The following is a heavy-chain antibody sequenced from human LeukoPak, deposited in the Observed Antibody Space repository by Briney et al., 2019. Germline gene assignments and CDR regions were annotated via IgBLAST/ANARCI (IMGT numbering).Heavy chain of an antibody. CDR2: INNVASHI. V-gene: IGHV3-21*01. CDR3: ARDATQYLRYGYFDS. Sequence: PGGSLRLSCAASGFTFSSYWMSWVRQAPGKGLEWVSSINNVASHIYYADLVRGRFTISRDNAKNSVSLQMNNLRAEDTAVYYCARDATQYLRYGYFDSWGQGILVTVSS. J-gene: IGHJ4*02. CDR1: GFTFSSYW. D-gene: IGHD3-9*01.